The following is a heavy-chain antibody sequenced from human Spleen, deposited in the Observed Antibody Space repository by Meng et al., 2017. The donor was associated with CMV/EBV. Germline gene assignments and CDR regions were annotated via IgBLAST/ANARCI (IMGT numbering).Heavy chain of an antibody. V-gene: IGHV3-74*01. J-gene: IGHJ4*02. CDR2: ISGDGSIT. CDR1: GFTFSSYS. Sequence: GESLKISCTAFGFTFSSYSMNWVRQAPGKGLEWVSRISGDGSITNYADSVKGRFTISRENAKSTLFLQMNSLRAEDTAVYYCAKVEDSSSSPYYWGQGTLVTVSS. D-gene: IGHD6-6*01. CDR3: AKVEDSSSSPYY.